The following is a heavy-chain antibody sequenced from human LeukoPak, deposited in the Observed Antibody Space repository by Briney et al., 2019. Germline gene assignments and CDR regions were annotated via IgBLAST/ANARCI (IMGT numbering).Heavy chain of an antibody. D-gene: IGHD3-10*01. CDR1: GGSISSSSYY. Sequence: SETLSLTCPVSGGSISSSSYYWGWIRQPPGQGLEWIGNIYYSGSTYYNPSLKSRVTISVDTSKNQFSLKLSSVTAADTAVYYCASRPPITMVRGDYFDYWGQGTLVTVSS. CDR3: ASRPPITMVRGDYFDY. J-gene: IGHJ4*02. CDR2: IYYSGST. V-gene: IGHV4-39*01.